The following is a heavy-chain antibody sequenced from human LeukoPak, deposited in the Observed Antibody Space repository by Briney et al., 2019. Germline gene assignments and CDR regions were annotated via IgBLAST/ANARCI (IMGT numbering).Heavy chain of an antibody. CDR3: ARDNQLWLPYY. J-gene: IGHJ4*02. D-gene: IGHD5-18*01. V-gene: IGHV1-18*04. CDR2: ISAYNGNT. CDR1: GYTFTSYG. Sequence: GASVKVSCKASGYTFTSYGISWVRQAPGQGLQWMGWISAYNGNTDYAQKLQGRVTMTTDTSTSTAYMELRSLRSDDTAVYYCARDNQLWLPYYWGQGTLVTVSS.